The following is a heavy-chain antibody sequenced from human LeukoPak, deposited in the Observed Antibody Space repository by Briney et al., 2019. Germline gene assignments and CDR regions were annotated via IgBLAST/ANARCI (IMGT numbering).Heavy chain of an antibody. CDR1: GFTFSSYW. D-gene: IGHD1-26*01. Sequence: GGSLRLSCAASGFTFSSYWMHWVRQAPGKGLVWVSRINSDGSSTSYADSVKGRFTISRDNSKHTLHLQMNSLRAEDTAVYYCAKDTLGATGDYWGQGTLVTVSS. J-gene: IGHJ4*02. V-gene: IGHV3-74*01. CDR3: AKDTLGATGDY. CDR2: INSDGSST.